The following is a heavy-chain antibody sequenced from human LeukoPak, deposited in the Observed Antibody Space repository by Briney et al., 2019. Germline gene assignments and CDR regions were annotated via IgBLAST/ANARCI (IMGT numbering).Heavy chain of an antibody. CDR1: GGSISSYY. CDR2: IYYSGST. V-gene: IGHV4-59*01. J-gene: IGHJ4*02. Sequence: SETLSLTCTVSGGSISSYYWSWIRQPPGKGLEWIGYIYYSGSTNYNPSLKSRVTISVDTSKNQFSLKLSSVTAADTAVYYCARDLKWELPHFDYWGQGTLVTVSS. D-gene: IGHD1-26*01. CDR3: ARDLKWELPHFDY.